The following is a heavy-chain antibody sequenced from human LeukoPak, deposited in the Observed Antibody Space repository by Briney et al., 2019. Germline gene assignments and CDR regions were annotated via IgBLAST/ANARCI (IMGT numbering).Heavy chain of an antibody. Sequence: SETLSLTCTVSGGTISSYYWSWIRQPLGKGLEWVGYIHYSGSTNYNPSLMSGVTISVATSKNQFPRKLSSVAAADTAVYYCAGHGGYCTNGVWRGYWFDPWGQGTLVTVSS. CDR3: AGHGGYCTNGVWRGYWFDP. D-gene: IGHD2-8*01. CDR1: GGTISSYY. J-gene: IGHJ5*02. CDR2: IHYSGST. V-gene: IGHV4-59*08.